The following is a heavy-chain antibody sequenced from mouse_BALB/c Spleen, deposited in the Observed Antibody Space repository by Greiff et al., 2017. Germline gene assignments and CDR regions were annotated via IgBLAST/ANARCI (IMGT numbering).Heavy chain of an antibody. Sequence: EVKLVESGGDLVKPGGSLKLSCAASGFTFSSYGMSWVRQTPDKRLEWVATISSGGSYTYYPDSVKGRFTISRDNAKNTLYLQMSSLKSEDTAMYYCARLYYDHYFDYWGQGTTLTVSS. CDR2: ISSGGSYT. V-gene: IGHV5-6*01. CDR1: GFTFSSYG. J-gene: IGHJ2*01. D-gene: IGHD2-4*01. CDR3: ARLYYDHYFDY.